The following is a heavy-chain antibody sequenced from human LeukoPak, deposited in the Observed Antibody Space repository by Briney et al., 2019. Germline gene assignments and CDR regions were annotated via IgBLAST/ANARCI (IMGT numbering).Heavy chain of an antibody. CDR2: IYYSGST. CDR1: GGSISNSSYY. J-gene: IGHJ4*02. CDR3: ARLQSSGRVWSVY. V-gene: IGHV4-39*01. Sequence: ASETLSLTCTVSGGSISNSSYYWGWIRQPPGKGLEWIGSIYYSGSTYYNPSLKSRVTISVDTSKNQFSLKLSSVTAADTAVYYCARLQSSGRVWSVYWGQGTLVTVSS. D-gene: IGHD2-21*01.